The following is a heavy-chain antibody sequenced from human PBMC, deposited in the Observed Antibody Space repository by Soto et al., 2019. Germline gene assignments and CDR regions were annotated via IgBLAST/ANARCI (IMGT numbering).Heavy chain of an antibody. CDR2: ISSSSSYI. V-gene: IGHV3-21*01. CDR1: GFTFSSYS. CDR3: ASIGREHLLFDY. D-gene: IGHD1-1*01. J-gene: IGHJ4*02. Sequence: GGSLRLSCAASGFTFSSYSMNWVRQAPGKGLEWVSSISSSSSYIYYADSVKGRFTISRDNAKNSLYLQMNSLRAEDTAVYYCASIGREHLLFDYWGQGTLVTVSS.